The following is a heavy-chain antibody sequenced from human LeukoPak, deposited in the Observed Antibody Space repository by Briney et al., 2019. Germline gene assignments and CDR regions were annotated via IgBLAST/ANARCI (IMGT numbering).Heavy chain of an antibody. D-gene: IGHD1-26*01. J-gene: IGHJ6*02. CDR3: ATGGSAASLMDV. V-gene: IGHV1-24*01. CDR1: GYTLTELS. Sequence: ASVKVSCKVSGYTLTELSMHWVRQAPGKGLEWMGGFDPEDGETIYAQKFQGRVTMTEDTSTDTAHMELSSLRSEDTAVYYCATGGSAASLMDVWGQGTTVTVSS. CDR2: FDPEDGET.